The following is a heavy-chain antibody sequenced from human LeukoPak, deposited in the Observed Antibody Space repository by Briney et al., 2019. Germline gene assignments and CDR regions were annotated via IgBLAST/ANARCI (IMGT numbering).Heavy chain of an antibody. CDR1: GGFISSSSYY. D-gene: IGHD6-19*01. Sequence: SETLSLTCTVSGGFISSSSYYWGWIRQPPGKGLEWIGYIYYSGSTDYNPSLKSRVTISIDTSKKQFSLKLSSVTAADTAVYYCARGWYGNPWGQGTLVTVSS. V-gene: IGHV4-61*05. CDR2: IYYSGST. J-gene: IGHJ5*02. CDR3: ARGWYGNP.